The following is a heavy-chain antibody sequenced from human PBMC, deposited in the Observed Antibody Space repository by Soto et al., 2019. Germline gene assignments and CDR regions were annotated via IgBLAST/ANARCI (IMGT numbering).Heavy chain of an antibody. CDR3: ARDLKFPGIAAAGTRDYYYYGMDV. Sequence: GGSLRLSCAASGFTFSSYSMNWVRQAPGKGLEWVSSISSSSSYIYYADSVKGRFTISRDNAKNSLYLQMNSLRAEDTAVYYCARDLKFPGIAAAGTRDYYYYGMDVWGQGTTVTVSS. D-gene: IGHD6-13*01. V-gene: IGHV3-21*01. CDR1: GFTFSSYS. CDR2: ISSSSSYI. J-gene: IGHJ6*02.